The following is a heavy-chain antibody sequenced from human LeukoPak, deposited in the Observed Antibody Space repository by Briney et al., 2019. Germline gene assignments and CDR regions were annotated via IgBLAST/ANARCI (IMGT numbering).Heavy chain of an antibody. CDR1: GFTFSSYG. Sequence: GGSLRLSCAASGFTFSSYGMSWVRQAPGKGLEWVSAISGSGGSTYYADSVKGRFTISRDNSKNTLYLQMNSLRAEDTAVYYCARVVAVAGTRYFDYWGQGTLVTVSS. D-gene: IGHD6-19*01. CDR3: ARVVAVAGTRYFDY. V-gene: IGHV3-23*01. CDR2: ISGSGGST. J-gene: IGHJ4*02.